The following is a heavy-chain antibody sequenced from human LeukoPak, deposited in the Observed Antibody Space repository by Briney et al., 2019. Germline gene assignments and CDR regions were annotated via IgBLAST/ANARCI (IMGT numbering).Heavy chain of an antibody. V-gene: IGHV4-59*12. CDR3: ATTNSGAGTTGGFDY. CDR1: GGSISSYH. J-gene: IGHJ4*02. CDR2: LYNSGST. Sequence: SSETLSLTCTVSGGSISSYHWSWIRQPPGKGLEWIGYLYNSGSTNYNPSLKSRVTISVDTSKNQFSLRLSSVTAADTAVYYCATTNSGAGTTGGFDYWGQGTLVTVSS. D-gene: IGHD1-7*01.